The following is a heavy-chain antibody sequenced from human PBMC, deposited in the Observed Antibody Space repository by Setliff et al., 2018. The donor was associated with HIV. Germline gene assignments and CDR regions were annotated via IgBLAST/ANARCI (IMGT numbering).Heavy chain of an antibody. CDR1: GFPFSSYE. J-gene: IGHJ6*02. D-gene: IGHD5-12*01. Sequence: QPEGSLRLSCAASGFPFSSYEMNWVRQAPGKGREWVSYISSSGSTIYYADSVKGRFTISRDNTKNSLYLQMNSLRAEDTAVYYCARGSGYDKGAYHYYYGMDVWGQGTTVTVSS. CDR2: ISSSGSTI. V-gene: IGHV3-48*03. CDR3: ARGSGYDKGAYHYYYGMDV.